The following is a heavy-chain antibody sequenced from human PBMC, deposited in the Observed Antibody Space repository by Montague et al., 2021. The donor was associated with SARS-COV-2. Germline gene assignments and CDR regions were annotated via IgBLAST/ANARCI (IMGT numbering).Heavy chain of an antibody. CDR2: IYYSGNTYT. D-gene: IGHD3-22*01. CDR3: AREYFDSSGLVWIDP. J-gene: IGHJ5*02. Sequence: SETLSLTCTVSGDSVSSGAYYWGWIRQPPGKGLEWIAYIYYSGNTYTKYNPSLESRVSISVDTSKIQFSLKLTSGSAADTAVYYCAREYFDSSGLVWIDPWGQGTLVIVSS. V-gene: IGHV4-61*08. CDR1: GDSVSSGAYY.